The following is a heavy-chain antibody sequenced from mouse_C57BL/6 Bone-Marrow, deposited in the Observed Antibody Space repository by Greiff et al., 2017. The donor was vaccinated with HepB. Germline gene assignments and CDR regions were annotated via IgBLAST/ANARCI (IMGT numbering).Heavy chain of an antibody. Sequence: QVQLQQPGAELVKPGASVKLSCKASGYTFTSYWMHWVKQRPGQGLEWIGMIHPNSGSTNYNEKFKSKATLTVDKSSSTAYMQLSSLTSEDSAVYYCARSHHYYGTLYWDFDVWGTGTTVTVSS. CDR2: IHPNSGST. CDR3: ARSHHYYGTLYWDFDV. D-gene: IGHD1-1*01. J-gene: IGHJ1*03. V-gene: IGHV1-64*01. CDR1: GYTFTSYW.